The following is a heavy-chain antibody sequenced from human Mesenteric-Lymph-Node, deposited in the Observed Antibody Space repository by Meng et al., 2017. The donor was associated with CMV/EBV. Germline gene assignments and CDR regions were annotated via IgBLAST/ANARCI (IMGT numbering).Heavy chain of an antibody. CDR3: ARGRGYSSSWYY. D-gene: IGHD6-13*01. CDR1: GGSFSGYY. CDR2: INHSGST. Sequence: SETLSLTCAVYGGSFSGYYWSWIRQPPGKGLEWIGEINHSGSTNYNPSLKSRVTISVDTSKNQFSLKLSSVTATDTAVYYCARGRGYSSSWYYWGQGTLVTVSS. J-gene: IGHJ4*02. V-gene: IGHV4-34*01.